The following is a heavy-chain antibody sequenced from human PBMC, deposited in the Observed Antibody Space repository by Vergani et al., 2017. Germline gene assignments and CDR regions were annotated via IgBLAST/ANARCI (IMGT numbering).Heavy chain of an antibody. CDR3: SRIRRRGRSGYDIFDF. J-gene: IGHJ4*02. V-gene: IGHV2-70*01. D-gene: IGHD5-12*01. CDR1: GFSILTSAMC. Sequence: QVTLRESGPALVKPTQTLTLTCTFSGFSILTSAMCLSWIRQPPGKALEWLALIDWNDNKYFNTSLKTRLTISKDASKNQVVLTMTNMDPVDTAKYFCSRIRRRGRSGYDIFDFWGQGILVTVAS. CDR2: IDWNDNK.